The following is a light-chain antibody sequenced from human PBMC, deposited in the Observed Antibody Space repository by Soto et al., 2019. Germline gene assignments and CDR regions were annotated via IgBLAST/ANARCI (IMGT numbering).Light chain of an antibody. CDR3: QQSHSTPIT. Sequence: DIQMTQSPSSLSASIGDRVTITCRASQSISSYLNWYQQKPGKAPKLLIYAASSLQSGVPARFSGSGSGADFTLTISSLQPEDFATYYCQQSHSTPITFXQGTRSEIK. V-gene: IGKV1-39*01. CDR1: QSISSY. J-gene: IGKJ5*01. CDR2: AAS.